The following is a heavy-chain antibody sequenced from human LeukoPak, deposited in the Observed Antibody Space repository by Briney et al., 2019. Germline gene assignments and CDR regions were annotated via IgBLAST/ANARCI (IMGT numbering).Heavy chain of an antibody. CDR3: AKEPHDSTGYGDY. Sequence: PGRSLRLSCAASGFTFSSYGMHWVRQAPGKGLEWVAVISYDGSNKYYADSVKGRFTISRDNSKNTLYLQMNSLRGEDTAVYYCAKEPHDSTGYGDYWGQGTLVTVSS. CDR1: GFTFSSYG. CDR2: ISYDGSNK. D-gene: IGHD3-22*01. V-gene: IGHV3-30*18. J-gene: IGHJ4*02.